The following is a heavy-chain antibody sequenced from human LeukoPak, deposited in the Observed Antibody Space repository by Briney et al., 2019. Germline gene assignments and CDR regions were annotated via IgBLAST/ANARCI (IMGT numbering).Heavy chain of an antibody. CDR2: IIPILGIA. Sequence: GSSVKVSCKASGGTFSSYAISWVRQAPGQGLEWMGRIIPILGIANYAQRFQGRVTITADKSTSTAYMELSSLRSEDTAVYYCASLYSGYDAPRDAFDIWGQGTMVTVSS. CDR3: ASLYSGYDAPRDAFDI. D-gene: IGHD5-12*01. J-gene: IGHJ3*02. V-gene: IGHV1-69*04. CDR1: GGTFSSYA.